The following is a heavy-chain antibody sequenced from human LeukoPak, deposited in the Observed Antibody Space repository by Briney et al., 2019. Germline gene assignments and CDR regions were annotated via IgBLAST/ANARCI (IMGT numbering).Heavy chain of an antibody. CDR3: AKDKLSIAAAGTSYYYYYGMDV. V-gene: IGHV3-43*02. CDR1: GFTFYDYA. J-gene: IGHJ6*02. CDR2: ISGDGGST. D-gene: IGHD6-13*01. Sequence: GGSLRLSCAASGFTFYDYAMHGVRQAPGKGRDGVSLISGDGGSTYYADSVKGRFTIPRDNSKNYLYLQLHSLRTEDTALYYCAKDKLSIAAAGTSYYYYYGMDVWGQGTTVTVSS.